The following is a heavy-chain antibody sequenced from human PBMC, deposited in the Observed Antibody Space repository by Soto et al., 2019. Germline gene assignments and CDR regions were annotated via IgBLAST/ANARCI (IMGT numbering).Heavy chain of an antibody. D-gene: IGHD3-10*01. Sequence: GGSLRLSCAASGFTFSSYGMHWVRQAPGKGLEWVAVISYDGSNKYYADSVKGRFTISRDNSKNTLYLQMNSLRAEDTAVYYCAKDELRSHYYYYYGMDVWGQGTTVTVSS. CDR3: AKDELRSHYYYYYGMDV. V-gene: IGHV3-30*18. J-gene: IGHJ6*02. CDR1: GFTFSSYG. CDR2: ISYDGSNK.